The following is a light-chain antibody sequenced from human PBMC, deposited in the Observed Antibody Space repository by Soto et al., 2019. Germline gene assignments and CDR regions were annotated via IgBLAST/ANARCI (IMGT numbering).Light chain of an antibody. Sequence: EIILTQSPASLSVSPGERATLSCRASQSVNNNLAWYQQKRGQAPRLLIYGASTRATGIPGRFRGSGSGTEFTLTITSLQSEDFAVYFCQQYNTWPPDTFGQGTKLEIK. CDR1: QSVNNN. CDR2: GAS. V-gene: IGKV3-15*01. J-gene: IGKJ2*01. CDR3: QQYNTWPPDT.